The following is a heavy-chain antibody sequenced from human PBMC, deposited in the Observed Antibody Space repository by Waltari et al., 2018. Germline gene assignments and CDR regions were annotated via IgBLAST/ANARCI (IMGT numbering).Heavy chain of an antibody. CDR3: ARGGCSGGHCYFEY. V-gene: IGHV1-69*04. Sequence: QVQLVQSGAEVKKPGSSVKVSCKTSGGSFSDYGFAWVRQAPGQGLEWMGRIIPMVAEATYAQRFQGRATITSDTSTRTTHMELSTLTSDDTAVYFCARGGCSGGHCYFEYWGQGTLVTVSS. J-gene: IGHJ4*02. CDR2: IIPMVAEA. D-gene: IGHD2-15*01. CDR1: GGSFSDYG.